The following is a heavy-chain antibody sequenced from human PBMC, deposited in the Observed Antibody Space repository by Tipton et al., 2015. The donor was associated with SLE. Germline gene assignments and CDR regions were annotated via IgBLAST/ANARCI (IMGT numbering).Heavy chain of an antibody. Sequence: EASGFTFGSFWMTWVRQAPGKGLEWVANIKEDGSKIYYMDSVRGRFTISRDNAQNSVYLQMNSLRPDDTALYYCARAGSGDYVGWSFDYWGQGTLVTVSS. CDR2: IKEDGSKI. D-gene: IGHD4-17*01. CDR1: GFTFGSFW. CDR3: ARAGSGDYVGWSFDY. J-gene: IGHJ4*02. V-gene: IGHV3-7*01.